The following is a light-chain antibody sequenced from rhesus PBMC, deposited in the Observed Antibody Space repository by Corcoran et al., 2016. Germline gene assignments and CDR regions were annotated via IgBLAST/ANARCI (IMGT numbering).Light chain of an antibody. Sequence: DIQMTQSPSSLSASVGDTVTITCRASQSISSWLAWYQQKPGKAPKLLIYKASILQSGVPSRFSGSGAGTDFTLTISSLQCEDFATYYCQQYSSSPFTFGPGTKLDIK. J-gene: IGKJ3*01. CDR1: QSISSW. CDR2: KAS. V-gene: IGKV1-22*01. CDR3: QQYSSSPFT.